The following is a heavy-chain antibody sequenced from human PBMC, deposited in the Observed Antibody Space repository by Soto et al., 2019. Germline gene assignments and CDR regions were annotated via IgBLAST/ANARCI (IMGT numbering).Heavy chain of an antibody. V-gene: IGHV6-1*01. CDR1: GDSVSSNSAA. Sequence: PSQTLSLTCAISGDSVSSNSAALNLIRQSPSRGLEWLGRTFYRSTWYNDYAVSVKSRITINPDTSKNQFSLQLNSVTPEDTALYYCARATSRVATITYFYFYGMDVWGQGTTVTVSS. CDR2: TFYRSTWYN. D-gene: IGHD5-12*01. J-gene: IGHJ6*02. CDR3: ARATSRVATITYFYFYGMDV.